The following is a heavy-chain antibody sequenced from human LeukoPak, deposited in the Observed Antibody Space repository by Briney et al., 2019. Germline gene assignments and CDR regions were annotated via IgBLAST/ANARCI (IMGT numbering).Heavy chain of an antibody. Sequence: GASVKVSCKASGYTFTSYGISWVRQAPGQGLEWMGWISAYNGNTNYAQKLQGRVTMTTDTSTSTAYMELRSLGSDDTAVYYCARAPGGPYYYYYMDVWGKGTTVTVSS. CDR3: ARAPGGPYYYYYMDV. CDR2: ISAYNGNT. J-gene: IGHJ6*03. D-gene: IGHD2-8*02. V-gene: IGHV1-18*01. CDR1: GYTFTSYG.